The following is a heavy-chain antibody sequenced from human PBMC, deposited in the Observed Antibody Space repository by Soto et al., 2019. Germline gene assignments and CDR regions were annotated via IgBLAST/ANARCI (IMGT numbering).Heavy chain of an antibody. CDR2: VYYRGRS. CDR3: VSQRTSVLTQAYFDY. D-gene: IGHD2-8*01. CDR1: VGSVSNSNYC. J-gene: IGHJ4*02. Sequence: SGTLSLTCTVSVGSVSNSNYCWCWIRQAQGKGLEWIGSVYYRGRSYSKSSVKSRVTISVDTSKNQFSLNLNSVTASDTAVYYCVSQRTSVLTQAYFDYWGPGALVTVSS. V-gene: IGHV4-39*01.